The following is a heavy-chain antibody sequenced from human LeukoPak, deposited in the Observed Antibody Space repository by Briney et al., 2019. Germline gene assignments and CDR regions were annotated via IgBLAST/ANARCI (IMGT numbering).Heavy chain of an antibody. V-gene: IGHV3-23*01. CDR3: AKSLGVGGYTRYKGFDQ. CDR2: ISGSDGST. CDR1: GFTFNSFA. D-gene: IGHD3-16*02. J-gene: IGHJ4*02. Sequence: GGSLRLSCAASGFTFNSFAMNWVRQAPGKGLEWVSSISGSDGSTHYADFVKGRFTISRDNSKNTLHLQMNSLRAEDTAVYYCAKSLGVGGYTRYKGFDQWGQGTLVTVSS.